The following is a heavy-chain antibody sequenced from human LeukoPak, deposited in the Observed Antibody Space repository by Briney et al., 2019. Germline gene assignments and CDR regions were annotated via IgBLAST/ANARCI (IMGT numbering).Heavy chain of an antibody. CDR1: GDSVSSNSAA. Sequence: SQTLSLTFAISGDSVSSNSAAWNWIRQSPSRGLEWLGRTYYRSKWYNDYAVSVKSRITINPDTSKNQFSLQLNSVTPEDTAVYYCARVVERRELRAFDIWGQGTMVTVSS. V-gene: IGHV6-1*01. CDR2: TYYRSKWYN. D-gene: IGHD1-1*01. CDR3: ARVVERRELRAFDI. J-gene: IGHJ3*02.